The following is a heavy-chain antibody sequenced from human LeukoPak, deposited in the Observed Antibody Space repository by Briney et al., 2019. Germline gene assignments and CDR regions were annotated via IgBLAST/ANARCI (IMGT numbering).Heavy chain of an antibody. CDR3: ARHRITGRAFDY. Sequence: GGSLRLSCAASGFTFSSYAMSWVRQAPGKGLEWVSAISGSANTYYTDSVKGRFTISRDNSKNTLYLQMNSLRAEDTAIYYCARHRITGRAFDYWGQGTLVTVSS. D-gene: IGHD1-20*01. J-gene: IGHJ4*02. CDR2: ISGSANT. CDR1: GFTFSSYA. V-gene: IGHV3-23*01.